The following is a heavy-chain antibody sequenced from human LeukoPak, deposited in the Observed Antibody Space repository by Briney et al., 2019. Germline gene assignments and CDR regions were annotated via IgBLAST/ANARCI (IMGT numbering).Heavy chain of an antibody. V-gene: IGHV1-18*01. Sequence: ASVKVSCKASGYTFTIYGISWVRQAPGQGLEWMGWISAYNGNTNYAQKLQGRVTMTTDTSTSTAYMELRSLRSDDTAVYYCARRYCSSTSCHNWFDPWGQGTLVTVSS. CDR1: GYTFTIYG. CDR2: ISAYNGNT. J-gene: IGHJ5*02. D-gene: IGHD2-2*01. CDR3: ARRYCSSTSCHNWFDP.